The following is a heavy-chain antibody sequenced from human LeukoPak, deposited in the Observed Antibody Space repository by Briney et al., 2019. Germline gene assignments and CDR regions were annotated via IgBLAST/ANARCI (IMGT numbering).Heavy chain of an antibody. CDR2: ISSSSSYI. Sequence: GGSLRLSCAASGFTFSSYSMNWVRQAPGKGLEWVSSISSSSSYIYYADSVKGRFTISRDNSKNTLYLQMNSLRAEDTAVYYCAKEGFYCSGGSCYSFYYYYMDVWGKGTTVTVSS. D-gene: IGHD2-15*01. V-gene: IGHV3-21*04. CDR1: GFTFSSYS. J-gene: IGHJ6*03. CDR3: AKEGFYCSGGSCYSFYYYYMDV.